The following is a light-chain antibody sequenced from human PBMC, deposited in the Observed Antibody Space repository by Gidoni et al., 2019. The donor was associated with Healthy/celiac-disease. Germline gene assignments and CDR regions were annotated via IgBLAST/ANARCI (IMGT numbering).Light chain of an antibody. Sequence: QSVLTQPPSVSGAPGQSVTIACTGSSSKIVAGYDVHWYQQLPGTAPKLLIYGNSNRPSGVPDRSSGSKSGTSASLAITGLQAEDEADYYCQSYDSSLIGYVFGTGTKVTVL. CDR1: SSKIVAGYD. CDR3: QSYDSSLIGYV. J-gene: IGLJ1*01. V-gene: IGLV1-40*01. CDR2: GNS.